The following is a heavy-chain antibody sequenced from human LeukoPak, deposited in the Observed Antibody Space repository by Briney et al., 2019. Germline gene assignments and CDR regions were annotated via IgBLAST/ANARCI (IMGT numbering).Heavy chain of an antibody. J-gene: IGHJ3*02. CDR1: GFTFRSYS. CDR2: IRQDGSEK. CDR3: ARVRYYYDAFDI. Sequence: GGSLRLSCAASGFTFRSYSMSWVRQAPGKGLEWVANIRQDGSEKYYVDSVEGRFTISRDNAKNSLYLQMNSLRAEDTAVYYCARVRYYYDAFDIWGQGTMVTVSS. D-gene: IGHD3-10*01. V-gene: IGHV3-7*01.